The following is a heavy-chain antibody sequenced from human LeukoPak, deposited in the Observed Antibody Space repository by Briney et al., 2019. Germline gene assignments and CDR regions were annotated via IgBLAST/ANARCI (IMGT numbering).Heavy chain of an antibody. CDR2: IWYDGSSK. V-gene: IGHV3-33*06. Sequence: PGMSLRLSCAACVFTFNSYGIHWVRQSPGKGLEWLPVIWYDGSSKYYADSVKGRFTISRENSKNTLYLQMNSLRAEDTAVYYCANSRPLRYRDAFDIWGQGTMVTVSS. CDR3: ANSRPLRYRDAFDI. D-gene: IGHD3-9*01. J-gene: IGHJ3*02. CDR1: VFTFNSYG.